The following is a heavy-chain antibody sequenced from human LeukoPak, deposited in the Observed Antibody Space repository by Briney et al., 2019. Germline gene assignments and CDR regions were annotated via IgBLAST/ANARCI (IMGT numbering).Heavy chain of an antibody. J-gene: IGHJ4*02. CDR3: ARGSTSTRAVY. D-gene: IGHD2-2*01. CDR1: GGSISSSSYY. Sequence: PSETLSLTCTVSGGSISSSSYYWGWIRQPPGKGLEWIGSIYYSGSTYYNPPLKSRVTISVDTSKNQFSLKLSSVTAADTAVYYCARGSTSTRAVYWGQGTLVTVSS. V-gene: IGHV4-39*01. CDR2: IYYSGST.